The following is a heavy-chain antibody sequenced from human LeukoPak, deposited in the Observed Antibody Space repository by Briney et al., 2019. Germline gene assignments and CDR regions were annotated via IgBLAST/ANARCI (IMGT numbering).Heavy chain of an antibody. CDR1: GDSISTYY. CDR2: IFTSGST. V-gene: IGHV4-4*07. Sequence: PSETLSLTCTVSGDSISTYYWSWIRQPAGKGLEWIGRIFTSGSTNYNPSLKSRVTMSLGTSKNQFSLKLSSVTAADTAVYYCARKALPGNWFDPWGQGALVTVSS. J-gene: IGHJ5*02. CDR3: ARKALPGNWFDP.